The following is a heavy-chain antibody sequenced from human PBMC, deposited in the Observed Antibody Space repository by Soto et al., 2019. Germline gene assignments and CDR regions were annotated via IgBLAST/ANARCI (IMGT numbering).Heavy chain of an antibody. CDR3: ATPRAVRGVIITGEIGMDV. Sequence: ASVKVSCKVSGYTLTELSMHWVRQAPGKGLEWMGGFDPEGGETIYAQKFQGRVTMTEDTSTDTAYMELSSLRSEDTVVYYCATPRAVRGVIITGEIGMDVWGQGTTVTVSS. V-gene: IGHV1-24*01. J-gene: IGHJ6*02. CDR1: GYTLTELS. D-gene: IGHD3-10*01. CDR2: FDPEGGET.